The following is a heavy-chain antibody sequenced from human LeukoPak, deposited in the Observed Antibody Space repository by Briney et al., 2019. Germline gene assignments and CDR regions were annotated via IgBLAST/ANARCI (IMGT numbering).Heavy chain of an antibody. CDR1: GGSFSGYY. Sequence: SETLSLTCAVYGGSFSGYYWSWIRQPPGKGLEWIGEINHSGSTNHNPSLKSRVTISVDTSKNQFSLKLSSVTAADTAVYYCARLRRTPYWYFDLWGRGTLVTVSS. D-gene: IGHD1-14*01. CDR2: INHSGST. V-gene: IGHV4-34*01. J-gene: IGHJ2*01. CDR3: ARLRRTPYWYFDL.